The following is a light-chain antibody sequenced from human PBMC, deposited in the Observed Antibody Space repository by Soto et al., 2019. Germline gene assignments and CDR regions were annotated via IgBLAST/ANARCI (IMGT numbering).Light chain of an antibody. CDR2: GAS. CDR3: QQYNNWPPYT. J-gene: IGKJ2*01. V-gene: IGKV3-15*01. Sequence: DIVMTQYPATLSVSPGERATLSCRASQSVSSNLAWYQQIPGQAPRLLIYGASTRATGIPARFSGSGSGTDFTLTISSRQSEDFAVYYCQQYNNWPPYTFGQGNKLEIK. CDR1: QSVSSN.